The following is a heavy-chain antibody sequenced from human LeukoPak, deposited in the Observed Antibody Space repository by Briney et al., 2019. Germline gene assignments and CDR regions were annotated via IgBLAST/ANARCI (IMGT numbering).Heavy chain of an antibody. V-gene: IGHV3-23*01. CDR2: ISGSGGST. CDR1: GFTFSSYA. CDR3: AKDREYYGSGSYYRPINWFDP. J-gene: IGHJ5*02. D-gene: IGHD3-10*01. Sequence: PGGSLRLSCAASGFTFSSYAMSWVRQTPGKGLEWVSTISGSGGSTYYADSVKGRFTISRVNSKNTLYLQMNSLRAEDTAVYYCAKDREYYGSGSYYRPINWFDPWGQGTLVTVSS.